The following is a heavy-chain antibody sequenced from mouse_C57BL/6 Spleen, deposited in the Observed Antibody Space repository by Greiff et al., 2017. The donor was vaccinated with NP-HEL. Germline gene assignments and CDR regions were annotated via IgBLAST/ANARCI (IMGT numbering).Heavy chain of an antibody. V-gene: IGHV1-50*01. CDR2: IDPSDSYT. CDR1: GYTFTSYW. Sequence: QVQLQQPGAELVKPGASVKLSCKASGYTFTSYWMQWVKQRPGQGLEWIGEIDPSDSYTNYNQKFKGKATLTVDTSSSTAYKQLSSLTSEDSAVYYCARTHYYGSREAMDYWGQGTSVTVSS. J-gene: IGHJ4*01. CDR3: ARTHYYGSREAMDY. D-gene: IGHD1-1*01.